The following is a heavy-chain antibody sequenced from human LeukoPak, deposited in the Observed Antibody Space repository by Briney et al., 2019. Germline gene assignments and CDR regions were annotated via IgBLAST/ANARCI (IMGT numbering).Heavy chain of an antibody. D-gene: IGHD6-19*01. CDR1: GGSVSSNTYH. CDR3: ARFKSSGWYYFDY. V-gene: IGHV4-61*01. J-gene: IGHJ4*02. Sequence: SSETLSLTCSVSGGSVSSNTYHCSWIRQPPGKGLEWIGYIYHTGATNYNPSLKSRVTISLDTSKNQFSLKLSSVTAADTAVYFCARFKSSGWYYFDYWGQGTLVTVSS. CDR2: IYHTGAT.